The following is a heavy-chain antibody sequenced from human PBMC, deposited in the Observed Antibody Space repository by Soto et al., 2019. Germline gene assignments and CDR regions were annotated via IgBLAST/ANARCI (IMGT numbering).Heavy chain of an antibody. Sequence: GGSLRLSCAASGFTFSSYAMSWVRQAPGKGLEWVSAISGSGGSTYYADSVKGRFTISRDNSKNTLYLQMNSLRAEDTAVYYCARDSDLIIMVRGVIRTGGMDVWGQGSTVTVS. J-gene: IGHJ6*02. CDR1: GFTFSSYA. CDR3: ARDSDLIIMVRGVIRTGGMDV. V-gene: IGHV3-23*01. D-gene: IGHD3-10*01. CDR2: ISGSGGST.